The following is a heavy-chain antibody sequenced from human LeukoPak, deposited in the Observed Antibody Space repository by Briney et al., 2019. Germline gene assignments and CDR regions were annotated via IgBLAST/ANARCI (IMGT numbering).Heavy chain of an antibody. J-gene: IGHJ4*02. CDR1: GFTFSSYA. V-gene: IGHV3-23*01. CDR3: AKDGLHDTAMVFRYWSAGY. Sequence: GGSLRLSCASSGFTFSSYAMSWVRQAPGKGLEWVSAIRGRGGSAYYADSVKGRFTISRDNSKNTLYLQMNSLRAEDTAVYYCAKDGLHDTAMVFRYWSAGYWGQGTLVTVSS. CDR2: IRGRGGSA. D-gene: IGHD5-18*01.